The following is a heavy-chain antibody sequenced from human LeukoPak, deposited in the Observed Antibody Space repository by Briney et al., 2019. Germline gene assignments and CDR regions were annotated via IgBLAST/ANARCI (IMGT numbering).Heavy chain of an antibody. V-gene: IGHV3-53*01. CDR1: GFTFSSNY. CDR2: IYSGGST. J-gene: IGHJ5*02. Sequence: GGSLRLSCAASGFTFSSNYMSWVREAPGKGLEWVSVIYSGGSTYYTDSVKGRFTISRDNSKNTLYLQMNSLRAEDTAVYYCARVSADVGFDPWGQGTLVTVSS. D-gene: IGHD3-16*01. CDR3: ARVSADVGFDP.